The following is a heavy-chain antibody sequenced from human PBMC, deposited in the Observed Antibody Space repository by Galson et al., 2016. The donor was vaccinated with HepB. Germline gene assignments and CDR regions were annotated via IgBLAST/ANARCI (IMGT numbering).Heavy chain of an antibody. CDR1: GFTFSSYA. D-gene: IGHD2-2*01. Sequence: LRLSCAASGFTFSSYAMNWVRQAPGKGLEWVAVVSRDATTTYYAHSMKGRFTISRDNSMNTVYLQMNNPRGDDTGVYYCAREVTSHFELDYWGQGALVTVSS. CDR3: AREVTSHFELDY. CDR2: VSRDATTT. V-gene: IGHV3-30-3*01. J-gene: IGHJ4*02.